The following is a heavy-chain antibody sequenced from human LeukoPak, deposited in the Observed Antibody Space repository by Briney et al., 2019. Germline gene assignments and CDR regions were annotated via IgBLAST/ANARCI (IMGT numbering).Heavy chain of an antibody. Sequence: GGSLRLSCAASGLTFSNAWMSWVRLALGKGLEWVGRIKSNIDGGTTHYAAPVKGRFTISRDDSKDTLYLQMNSLKTEDTAMYYCTYLRPNTYYYYYMDVWGKGTTVTVSS. CDR1: GLTFSNAW. CDR3: TYLRPNTYYYYYMDV. V-gene: IGHV3-15*01. J-gene: IGHJ6*03. CDR2: IKSNIDGGTT. D-gene: IGHD3-9*01.